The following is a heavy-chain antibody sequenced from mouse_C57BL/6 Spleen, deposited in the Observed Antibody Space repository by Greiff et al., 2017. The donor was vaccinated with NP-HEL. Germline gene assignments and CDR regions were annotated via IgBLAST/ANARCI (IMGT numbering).Heavy chain of an antibody. CDR3: TTRGPCDY. CDR2: IDPENGDT. CDR1: GFNIKDDY. V-gene: IGHV14-4*01. Sequence: VQLQQSGAELVRPGASVKLSCTASGFNIKDDYMHWVKQRPEQGLEWIGWIDPENGDTEYASKFQGKATITADTSSNTAYLQLSSLTSEDTAVYYCTTRGPCDYWGQGTTRTVSS. J-gene: IGHJ2*01.